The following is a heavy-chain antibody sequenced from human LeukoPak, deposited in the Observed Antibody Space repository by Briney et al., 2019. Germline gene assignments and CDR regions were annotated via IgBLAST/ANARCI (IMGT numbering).Heavy chain of an antibody. CDR2: INHSGST. V-gene: IGHV4-34*01. CDR1: GGSFSGYD. Sequence: SETLSLTCAVYGGSFSGYDWSWIRQPPGKGLEWIGEINHSGSTNYNPSLKSRVTISVDTSKNQFSLKLSSVTAADTAVYYCARYPYYGSGIGAFDIWGQGTMVTVSS. CDR3: ARYPYYGSGIGAFDI. J-gene: IGHJ3*02. D-gene: IGHD3-10*01.